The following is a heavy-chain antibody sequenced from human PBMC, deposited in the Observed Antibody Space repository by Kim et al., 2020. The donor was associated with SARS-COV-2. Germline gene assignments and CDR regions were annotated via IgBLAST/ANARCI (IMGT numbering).Heavy chain of an antibody. CDR3: ARGFGFDY. D-gene: IGHD3-3*01. V-gene: IGHV3-21*01. CDR2: SSYI. Sequence: SSYIYYADSVKGRFTISRDNAKNSLYLQMNSLRAEDTAVYYCARGFGFDYWGQGTLVTVSS. J-gene: IGHJ4*02.